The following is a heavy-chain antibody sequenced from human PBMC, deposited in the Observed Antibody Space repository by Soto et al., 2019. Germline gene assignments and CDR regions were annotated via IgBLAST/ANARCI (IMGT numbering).Heavy chain of an antibody. D-gene: IGHD1-26*01. CDR1: GFTFSSYA. CDR2: ISSGGST. CDR3: AKEATCWTEGSFDF. Sequence: EVQLLESGGGWVQPGGSLRLSCAASGFTFSSYAMNWVRQTPGKGLEWVSTISSGGSTYYADSVKGRFTISRDNSKNTLYLQMNSMRAEDTAVYYCAKEATCWTEGSFDFWGQGTLVTVSS. V-gene: IGHV3-23*01. J-gene: IGHJ4*02.